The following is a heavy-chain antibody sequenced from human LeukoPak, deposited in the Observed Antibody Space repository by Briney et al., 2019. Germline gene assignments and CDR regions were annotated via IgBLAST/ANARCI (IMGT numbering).Heavy chain of an antibody. Sequence: QSGGSLRLSCAASGFTFSSYSMNWVRQAPGKGLEWVSYIRSSSSTIYYADSVKGRFTISRDNAKNSLYLQMNSLRAEDTAVYYCARAKRNGFDIWGQGTMVTVSS. V-gene: IGHV3-48*01. CDR2: IRSSSSTI. J-gene: IGHJ3*02. CDR3: ARAKRNGFDI. CDR1: GFTFSSYS.